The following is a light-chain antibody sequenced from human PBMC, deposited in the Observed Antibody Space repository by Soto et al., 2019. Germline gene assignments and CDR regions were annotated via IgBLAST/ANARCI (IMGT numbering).Light chain of an antibody. J-gene: IGKJ1*01. CDR3: QQYNNWPPWT. V-gene: IGKV3-20*01. CDR1: QSVNSNY. CDR2: ETY. Sequence: EIVLTQSPGTLSLSPGESATLSCRASQSVNSNYLAWYQQKPGQAPRLIMYETYTRATGIPDRFSGSGSGTDFTLTISRLEPEDFAVYYCQQYNNWPPWTFGQGTKVDIK.